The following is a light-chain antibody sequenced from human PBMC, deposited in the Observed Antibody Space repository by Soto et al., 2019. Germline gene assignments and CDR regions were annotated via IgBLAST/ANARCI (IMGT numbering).Light chain of an antibody. CDR3: SSYAGSNNVI. V-gene: IGLV2-8*01. Sequence: QSALTQPPSASGSPGQSVTISCTGASRDIGYYDFVSWYQQHPGKAPKLMIYGVSKRPSGVPDRFSGSKSGNTASLTVSGLRAEDEADYYCSSYAGSNNVIFGGGTKVTVL. J-gene: IGLJ2*01. CDR2: GVS. CDR1: SRDIGYYDF.